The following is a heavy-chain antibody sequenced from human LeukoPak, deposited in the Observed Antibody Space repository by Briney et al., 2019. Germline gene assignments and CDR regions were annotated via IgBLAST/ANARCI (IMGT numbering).Heavy chain of an antibody. CDR3: AKDTHHIEYSSYGPFDY. V-gene: IGHV3-30*18. Sequence: QSGGSLRLSCAASGFTFSSYGMHWVRQAPGKGLEWVAVISYDGSNKYYADSVKGRFTISRDNSKNTLYLQMNSLRAEDTAVYYCAKDTHHIEYSSYGPFDYWGQGTLVTVSS. D-gene: IGHD6-6*01. J-gene: IGHJ4*02. CDR2: ISYDGSNK. CDR1: GFTFSSYG.